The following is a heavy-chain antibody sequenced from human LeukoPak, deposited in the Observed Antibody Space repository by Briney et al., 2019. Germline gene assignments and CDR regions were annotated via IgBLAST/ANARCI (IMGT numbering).Heavy chain of an antibody. J-gene: IGHJ4*02. CDR2: IYYSGST. CDR3: ARGGDYGDLRYFDY. CDR1: GGSISSSY. V-gene: IGHV4-59*08. D-gene: IGHD4-17*01. Sequence: SETLSLTCTVSGGSISSSYWSWIRQPPGKGLEWIGYIYYSGSTTYNPSLKSRVTISVDTSKNQFSLKLSSVTAADTAVYYCARGGDYGDLRYFDYWGQGTLVTVSS.